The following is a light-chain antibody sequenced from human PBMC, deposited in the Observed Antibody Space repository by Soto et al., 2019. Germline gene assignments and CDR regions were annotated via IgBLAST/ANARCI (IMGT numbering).Light chain of an antibody. CDR3: SSFTSTSTYV. CDR2: DVS. CDR1: SSDIGRYNH. V-gene: IGLV2-14*03. Sequence: QSVLTQPASVSGSPGQSITISCTGTSSDIGRYNHVSWYQHHPDKAPKVMIYDVSNRPSGVSNRFSGSKSGNTASLTISGLQAEDEADYYCSSFTSTSTYVFGTGTKVTVL. J-gene: IGLJ1*01.